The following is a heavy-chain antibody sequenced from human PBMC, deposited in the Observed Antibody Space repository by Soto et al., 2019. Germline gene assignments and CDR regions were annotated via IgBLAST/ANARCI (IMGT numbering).Heavy chain of an antibody. CDR1: GFSLSNARMG. Sequence: SGPTLVNPTETLTPTCTVSGFSLSNARMGVSWIRQPPGKALEWLAHILSNDEKSYSTSLKSRLTISKDTSKSQVVLTMTNMDPVDTATYYCARIAAAGTIYYYYMDVWGKGTTVTVSS. J-gene: IGHJ6*03. D-gene: IGHD6-13*01. CDR2: ILSNDEK. V-gene: IGHV2-26*01. CDR3: ARIAAAGTIYYYYMDV.